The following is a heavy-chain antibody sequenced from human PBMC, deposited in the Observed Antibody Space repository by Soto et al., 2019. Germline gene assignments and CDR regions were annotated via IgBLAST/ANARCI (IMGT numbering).Heavy chain of an antibody. Sequence: PGGSLRLSCAASGFTLSSYWMSWVRQAPGKGLEWVANIKQDGSEKYYVDSVKDRFTISRDNAKNSLYLQMNSLRAEDTAVYYFARTVYFDILTVYYNDYYYMYVWGKGTTVTVSS. J-gene: IGHJ6*03. CDR1: GFTLSSYW. CDR3: ARTVYFDILTVYYNDYYYMYV. V-gene: IGHV3-7*01. CDR2: IKQDGSEK. D-gene: IGHD3-9*01.